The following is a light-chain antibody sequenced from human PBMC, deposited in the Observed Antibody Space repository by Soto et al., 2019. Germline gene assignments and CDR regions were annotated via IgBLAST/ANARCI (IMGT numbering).Light chain of an antibody. CDR3: QSYDSSLSGYV. V-gene: IGLV1-40*01. J-gene: IGLJ1*01. CDR2: GNS. Sequence: QSVLTQLPSVSGAPGQRVTISCTGSSSNIGAGYDVHWYQQLPGTAPKVLIYGNSNRPSGVPDRFSGSKSGTSASLAITGLQAEDEADYYCQSYDSSLSGYVFGTGTKLTVL. CDR1: SSNIGAGYD.